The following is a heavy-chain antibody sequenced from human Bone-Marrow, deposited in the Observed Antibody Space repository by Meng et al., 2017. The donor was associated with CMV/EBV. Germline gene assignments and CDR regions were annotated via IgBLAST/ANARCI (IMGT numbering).Heavy chain of an antibody. Sequence: GESLKISCAASGFTFSSYSMSWVRQAPGKGLEWVANIKQEGSEKYYVDSVKGRFTISRDNAKNSLYLQMNSLRAEDTAVYYCARDGSNRGPAFDIWGQGTMVTVSS. CDR2: IKQEGSEK. J-gene: IGHJ3*02. CDR3: ARDGSNRGPAFDI. D-gene: IGHD1-14*01. V-gene: IGHV3-7*03. CDR1: GFTFSSYS.